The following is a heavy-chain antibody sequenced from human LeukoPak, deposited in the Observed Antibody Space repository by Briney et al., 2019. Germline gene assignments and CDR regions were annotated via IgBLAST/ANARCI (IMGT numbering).Heavy chain of an antibody. CDR3: ARDLRGGPNLDY. J-gene: IGHJ4*02. Sequence: PSETLSLTCTVSGYSISSGYYWGWIRQPPGKGLEWIGSIYHSGSTYYNPSLKSRVTISVDTSKNQFSLKLSSVTAADTAVYYCARDLRGGPNLDYWGQGTLVTVSS. V-gene: IGHV4-38-2*02. CDR2: IYHSGST. D-gene: IGHD3-3*01. CDR1: GYSISSGYY.